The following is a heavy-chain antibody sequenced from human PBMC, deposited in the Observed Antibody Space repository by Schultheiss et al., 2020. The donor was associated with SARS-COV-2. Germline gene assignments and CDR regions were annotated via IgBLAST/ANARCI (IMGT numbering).Heavy chain of an antibody. CDR1: GFTFSSYG. CDR3: ARDIAVAAPFNFDY. J-gene: IGHJ4*02. D-gene: IGHD6-19*01. Sequence: GGSLRLSCAASGFTFSSYGMHWVRQAPGKGLEWVAVISYDGSNKYYADSVKGRFTISRDNSKNTLYLQMSSLRSEDTAVYYCARDIAVAAPFNFDYWGQGTLVTVSS. V-gene: IGHV3-30*03. CDR2: ISYDGSNK.